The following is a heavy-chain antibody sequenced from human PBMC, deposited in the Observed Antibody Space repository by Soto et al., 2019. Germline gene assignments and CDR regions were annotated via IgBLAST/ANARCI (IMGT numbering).Heavy chain of an antibody. V-gene: IGHV3-74*01. CDR1: GLTFSSYW. Sequence: WGSLRLSCAASGLTFSSYWMHWVRQAPGKGLVWVSRINSDGSSTSYADSVKGRFTMSRDNAKNTLYLQMNSLRAEDTAVFYCARERRDGYNRFFDYWGQGTLVTVS. D-gene: IGHD5-18*01. J-gene: IGHJ4*02. CDR3: ARERRDGYNRFFDY. CDR2: INSDGSST.